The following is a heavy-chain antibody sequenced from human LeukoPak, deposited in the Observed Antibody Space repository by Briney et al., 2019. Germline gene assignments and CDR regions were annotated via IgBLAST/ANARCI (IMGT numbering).Heavy chain of an antibody. CDR2: ISPNSGGT. J-gene: IGHJ4*02. V-gene: IGHV1-2*02. CDR1: GYTFTDYN. Sequence: GASVKVSCKASGYTFTDYNIHWVRQAPGQGLEWMGWISPNSGGTNYAQKFQGRVTMTRDTSITTAYMELSRLRSDDTAVYCCARSKSSSWYYYFDYWGQGTLVTVPS. CDR3: ARSKSSSWYYYFDY. D-gene: IGHD6-13*01.